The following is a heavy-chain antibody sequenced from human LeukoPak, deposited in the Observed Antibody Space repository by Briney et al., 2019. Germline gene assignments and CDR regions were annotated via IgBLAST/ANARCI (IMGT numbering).Heavy chain of an antibody. Sequence: SETLSLTCTVSGGSISSGGYYWSWIRQHPGKGLEWIGYIYYSGSTYYNPSLKSRVTISVDTSKNQFSLKLSSVTAADTAVYYCARAVGDSSHYYYGMDVWGQGTTVTVSS. CDR2: IYYSGST. CDR3: ARAVGDSSHYYYGMDV. V-gene: IGHV4-31*03. D-gene: IGHD4-17*01. CDR1: GGSISSGGYY. J-gene: IGHJ6*02.